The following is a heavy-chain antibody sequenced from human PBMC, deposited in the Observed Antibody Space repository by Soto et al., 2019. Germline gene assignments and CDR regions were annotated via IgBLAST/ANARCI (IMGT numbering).Heavy chain of an antibody. Sequence: QVLLVQSGPEVKKPGSSVKVSCKASGGTFNNYAINWVRQAPGKGLEWMGGIIPTFGTGNHAQKFQGRVTITAAESTTTAYMELNSPRSEDTAICYWACFDGTLVRGGRSSPYEMDVWGQGTTVIVSS. D-gene: IGHD3-10*01. CDR3: ACFDGTLVRGGRSSPYEMDV. CDR1: GGTFNNYA. V-gene: IGHV1-69*01. CDR2: IIPTFGTG. J-gene: IGHJ6*02.